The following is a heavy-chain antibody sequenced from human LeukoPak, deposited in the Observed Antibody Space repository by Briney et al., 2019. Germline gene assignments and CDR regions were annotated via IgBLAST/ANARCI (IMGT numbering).Heavy chain of an antibody. J-gene: IGHJ1*01. CDR2: SYHSGST. D-gene: IGHD6-19*01. Sequence: SETLSLTCAVSGSSISNSYYWVWLRQPPGKGLEWIGRSYHSGSTYYNPSLTSRVTISVDTSRNQFSLRLASVTAADTAVYYCARDTSAIAVAGTSNWGQGTLVTVSS. V-gene: IGHV4-38-2*01. CDR1: GSSISNSYY. CDR3: ARDTSAIAVAGTSN.